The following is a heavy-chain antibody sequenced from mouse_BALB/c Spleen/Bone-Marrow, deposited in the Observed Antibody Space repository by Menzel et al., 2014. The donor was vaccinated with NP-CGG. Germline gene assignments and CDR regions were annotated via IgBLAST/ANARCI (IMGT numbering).Heavy chain of an antibody. J-gene: IGHJ3*01. D-gene: IGHD1-1*01. CDR1: EYEFPSHD. CDR3: ARHGDYYGSSLFAY. Sequence: VQLQQSGGGLVQPGESLKLSCESNEYEFPSHDMSWVRKTPEKRLELVAAINSDGGSTYYPDTMERRFIISRDNSKKNLYQQMSSLRSEDTAFYYCARHGDYYGSSLFAYWGQGTLVTVSA. CDR2: INSDGGST. V-gene: IGHV5-2*01.